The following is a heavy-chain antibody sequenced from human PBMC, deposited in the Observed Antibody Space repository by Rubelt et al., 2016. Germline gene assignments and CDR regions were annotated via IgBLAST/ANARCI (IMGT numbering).Heavy chain of an antibody. J-gene: IGHJ3*02. Sequence: QVQLQESGPGLVKPSETLSLTCTVSGGSISSYYWSWIRQPPGKGLEWIGYIYYSGSTYYNASLKSRVTISVDTSKNQFSLKMSAVTAADTAVYYCARDLGYSSSNDAFDIWGQGTMVTVSS. CDR3: ARDLGYSSSNDAFDI. D-gene: IGHD6-13*01. CDR2: IYYSGST. V-gene: IGHV4-59*12. CDR1: GGSISSYY.